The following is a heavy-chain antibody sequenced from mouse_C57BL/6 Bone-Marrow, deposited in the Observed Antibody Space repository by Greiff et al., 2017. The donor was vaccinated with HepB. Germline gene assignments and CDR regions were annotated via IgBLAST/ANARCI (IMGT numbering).Heavy chain of an antibody. Sequence: EVKLVESGGDLVKPGGSLKLSCAASGFTFSSYGMSWVRQTPDKRLEWVATISSGGSYTYYPDSVKGRFTISRDNAKNTLYLQMSSLKSEDTAMYYCARPYYSNFYYAMDDWGQGTSVTVSS. CDR1: GFTFSSYG. J-gene: IGHJ4*01. CDR2: ISSGGSYT. D-gene: IGHD2-5*01. CDR3: ARPYYSNFYYAMDD. V-gene: IGHV5-6*02.